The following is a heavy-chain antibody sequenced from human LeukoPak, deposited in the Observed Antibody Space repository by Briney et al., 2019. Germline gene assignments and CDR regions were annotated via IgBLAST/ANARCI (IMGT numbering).Heavy chain of an antibody. D-gene: IGHD6-19*01. CDR1: GGSISSGGYS. Sequence: SETLSLTCAVSGGSISSGGYSWSWIRQPPGKGLEWIGYIYHSGSTYYNPSLKSRVTISVDRSKNQFSLKRSSVTAADTVVYYCARGSSGWYAQFDYWGQGTLVTVSS. CDR3: ARGSSGWYAQFDY. J-gene: IGHJ4*02. V-gene: IGHV4-30-2*01. CDR2: IYHSGST.